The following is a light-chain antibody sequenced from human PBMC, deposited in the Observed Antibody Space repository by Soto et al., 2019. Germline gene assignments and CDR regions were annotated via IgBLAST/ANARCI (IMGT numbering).Light chain of an antibody. J-gene: IGKJ5*01. CDR3: QQLTSYPIS. CDR2: TAS. V-gene: IGKV1-9*01. CDR1: QGISNY. Sequence: DIQLSQSPSFLSASVGDRVTITCRASQGISNYLAWYQRKPGKAPKLLISTASILQSGVPSRFSGSGAGTAFPLTTSSLQPEDFATYYCQQLTSYPISFGQGTRLEIK.